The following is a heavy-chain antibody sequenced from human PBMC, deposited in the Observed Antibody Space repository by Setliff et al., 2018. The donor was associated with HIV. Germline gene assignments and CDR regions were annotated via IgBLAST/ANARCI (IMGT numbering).Heavy chain of an antibody. V-gene: IGHV4-59*11. J-gene: IGHJ5*02. CDR2: IYYSGNT. D-gene: IGHD3-9*01. CDR3: ARESLRRVSRYFLNWFYP. Sequence: SETLSLTCTVSAGSISSHYWSWIRQPPGKGLEWIGNIYYSGNTNYNPSLKSRVTISVDTSKNQFSLKLSSVTAADTAVYYCARESLRRVSRYFLNWFYPWGQGTLVTVSS. CDR1: AGSISSHY.